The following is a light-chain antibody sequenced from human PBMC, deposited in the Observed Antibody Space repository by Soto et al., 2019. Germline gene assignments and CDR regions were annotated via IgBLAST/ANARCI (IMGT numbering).Light chain of an antibody. CDR1: SGDIGSYDY. CDR3: SSYAGNNKYV. CDR2: EVN. J-gene: IGLJ1*01. V-gene: IGLV2-8*01. Sequence: QSALTQPPSASGSPGQSITISCTGTSGDIGSYDYVSFYQQHPGRAPKLLIYEVNKRPSGVPDRFSSSKSGNTASLTVSGLQGEDEADYYCSSYAGNNKYVFGTGTKVTVL.